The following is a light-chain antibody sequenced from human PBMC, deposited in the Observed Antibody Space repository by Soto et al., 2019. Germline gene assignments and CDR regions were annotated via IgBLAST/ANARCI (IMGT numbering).Light chain of an antibody. V-gene: IGKV3-20*01. CDR3: QQYGIYPWT. J-gene: IGKJ1*01. Sequence: SPVTLSLSPEERATHSRSASQSLNINSLAWFQQKPGLAPRLLIYGALSRATGIPDRFSGSGSGTEFTLTISSLEPDDFAAYYCQQYGIYPWTFGQGTNVDIK. CDR1: QSLNINS. CDR2: GAL.